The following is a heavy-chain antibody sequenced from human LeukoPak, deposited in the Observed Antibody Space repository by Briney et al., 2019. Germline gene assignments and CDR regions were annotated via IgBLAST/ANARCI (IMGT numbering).Heavy chain of an antibody. J-gene: IGHJ4*02. CDR3: AKVLGDYYDSSGYYDY. CDR2: ISGSGGST. Sequence: GGSLRLSCAASGFTFSDYYMSWIRQAPGKGLEWVSAISGSGGSTYYADSVKGRFTISRDNSKNTLYLQMNSLRAEDTAVYYCAKVLGDYYDSSGYYDYWGQGTLVTVSS. D-gene: IGHD3-22*01. V-gene: IGHV3-23*01. CDR1: GFTFSDYY.